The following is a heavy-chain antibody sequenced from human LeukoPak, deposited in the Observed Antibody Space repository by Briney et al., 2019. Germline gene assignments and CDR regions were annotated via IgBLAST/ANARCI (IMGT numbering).Heavy chain of an antibody. D-gene: IGHD5-12*01. CDR3: ASHSGGYAY. CDR1: GGSTSSYY. CDR2: IYYSGGT. Sequence: SETLSLTCTVSGGSTSSYYWSWIRQPPGKGLEWIGYIYYSGGTYYNPPLKSRVTISVDTSKNQFSLKLTSVTAADTAVYYCASHSGGYAYWGQGTLVTVSS. V-gene: IGHV4-59*12. J-gene: IGHJ4*02.